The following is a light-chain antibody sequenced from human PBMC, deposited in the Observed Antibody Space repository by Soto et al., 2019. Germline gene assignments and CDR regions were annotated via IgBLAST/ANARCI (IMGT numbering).Light chain of an antibody. Sequence: EIVLTQSPATLSLSPGERATLSCRASQSVSSSLAWYQQKPGQPPRLLIHDASNRATGIPARFSGSGSGTDFTLTISSLEPEDFAVYYCQQSSNWPPGVTFGPGTKVDVK. CDR3: QQSSNWPPGVT. J-gene: IGKJ3*01. CDR2: DAS. V-gene: IGKV3-11*01. CDR1: QSVSSS.